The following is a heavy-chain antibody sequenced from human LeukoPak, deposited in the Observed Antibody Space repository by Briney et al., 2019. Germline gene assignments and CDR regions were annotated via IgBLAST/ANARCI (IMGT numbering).Heavy chain of an antibody. CDR3: ARDSGPAYYFDY. Sequence: SETLSLTCAVYGGSFSGYYWSWIRQPPGKGLEWIGYIYYSGSTNYNPSLKSRVTISVDTSKNQFSLKLSSVTAADTAVYYCARDSGPAYYFDYWGQGTLVTVSS. J-gene: IGHJ4*02. V-gene: IGHV4-59*01. D-gene: IGHD6-25*01. CDR2: IYYSGST. CDR1: GGSFSGYY.